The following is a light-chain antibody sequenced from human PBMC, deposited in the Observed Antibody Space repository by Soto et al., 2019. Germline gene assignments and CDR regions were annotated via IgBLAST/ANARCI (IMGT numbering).Light chain of an antibody. CDR2: GAS. J-gene: IGKJ5*01. CDR3: QQYFTSPIT. Sequence: EIVLTQSPGTLSLSPGERATLSCRASQSVSSYLAWYQQQPGQAPRLLISGASNSASGIPARFSAWGSGTDFTLTISRVDPADFAFYYCQQYFTSPITFGQGTRLEI. V-gene: IGKV3-11*01. CDR1: QSVSSY.